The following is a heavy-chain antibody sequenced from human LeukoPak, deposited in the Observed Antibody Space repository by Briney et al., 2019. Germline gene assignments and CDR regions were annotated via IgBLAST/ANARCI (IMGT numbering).Heavy chain of an antibody. CDR2: INGGGDIM. D-gene: IGHD3-10*01. V-gene: IGHV3-23*01. CDR1: GFSLRAYD. J-gene: IGHJ3*02. CDR3: AMRDRGYGLDI. Sequence: GGSLRLSCAASGFSLRAYDLIWVRQAPGKGLDWVSIINGGGDIMMYEDSVKGRFTISRDNSKNTFYLQMNSLRVEDTAVYYCAMRDRGYGLDIWGQGTLVTVSS.